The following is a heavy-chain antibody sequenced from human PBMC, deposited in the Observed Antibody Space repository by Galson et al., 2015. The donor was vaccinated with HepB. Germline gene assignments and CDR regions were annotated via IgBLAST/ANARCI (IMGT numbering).Heavy chain of an antibody. J-gene: IGHJ4*02. Sequence: SLRLSCAASGFTFSSYAMSWVRQAPGKGLEWVSAISGSGGSTYYADSVKGRFTISRDNSKNTLYLQMNSLRAEDTAVYYCAKGRHIVVGGLDYWGQGTLVTVSS. CDR2: ISGSGGST. CDR3: AKGRHIVVGGLDY. D-gene: IGHD2-21*01. CDR1: GFTFSSYA. V-gene: IGHV3-23*01.